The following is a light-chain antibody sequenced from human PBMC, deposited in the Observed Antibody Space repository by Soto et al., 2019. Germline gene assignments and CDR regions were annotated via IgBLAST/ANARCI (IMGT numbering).Light chain of an antibody. J-gene: IGLJ1*01. V-gene: IGLV2-11*01. CDR2: DVN. CDR3: LSYAGSSNFV. Sequence: QSALTQPRSVSGSPGQSITISCTGSSSDVGSYNYVSWYQQHPGQAPKFMIYDVNKRPSGVSHRFSGSKSGNTASLTISGLPDDDEADYYCLSYAGSSNFVFGSGTKLTVL. CDR1: SSDVGSYNY.